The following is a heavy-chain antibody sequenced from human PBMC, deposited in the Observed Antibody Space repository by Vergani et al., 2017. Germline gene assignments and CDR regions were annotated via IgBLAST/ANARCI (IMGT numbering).Heavy chain of an antibody. CDR1: GGSISSYY. CDR2: IYYSGST. CDR3: ARREGGSYSFGAFDI. V-gene: IGHV4-59*08. D-gene: IGHD1-26*01. Sequence: QVQLQESGPGLVKPSETLSLTCTVSGGSISSYYWSWIRQPPGKGLEWIGYIYYSGSTNYNPSLKSRVTISVATSKNPFALKLSSVTAADTAVYYCARREGGSYSFGAFDIWGQGTMVTVSS. J-gene: IGHJ3*02.